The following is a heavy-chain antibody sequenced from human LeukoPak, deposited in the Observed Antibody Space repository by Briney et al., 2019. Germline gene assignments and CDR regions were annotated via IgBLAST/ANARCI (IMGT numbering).Heavy chain of an antibody. CDR2: IRYDGSNK. V-gene: IGHV3-30*02. J-gene: IGHJ6*03. D-gene: IGHD4-17*01. CDR3: AKGATVTPDYYYYYMDV. Sequence: PGGSLRLSCAASGFTFRTYGMHWVRQAPGKGLEWVAFIRYDGSNKYYVDSVKGRFTISRDNSKNTLYLQMNSLRAEDTAVYYCAKGATVTPDYYYYYMDVWGKGTTVTVSS. CDR1: GFTFRTYG.